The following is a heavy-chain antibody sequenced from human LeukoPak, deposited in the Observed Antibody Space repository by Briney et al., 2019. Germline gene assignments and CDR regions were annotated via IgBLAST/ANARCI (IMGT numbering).Heavy chain of an antibody. CDR1: GFTFSSYA. Sequence: PGGSLRLSCAASGFTFSSYAMSWVRQAPGKGLEWVSAISGSGGSTYYADSVKGRFTISRDNSKNTLYLQMNSLRAEDTAVYYCANHQGLLRYFDWLLLPLRLPALDYWGQGTLVTVSS. CDR2: ISGSGGST. J-gene: IGHJ4*02. V-gene: IGHV3-23*01. D-gene: IGHD3-9*01. CDR3: ANHQGLLRYFDWLLLPLRLPALDY.